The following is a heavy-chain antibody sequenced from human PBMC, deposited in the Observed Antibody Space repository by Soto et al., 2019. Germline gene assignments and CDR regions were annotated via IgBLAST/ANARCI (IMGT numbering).Heavy chain of an antibody. J-gene: IGHJ6*02. Sequence: AGGSLRLSYAASGFTFSSYGVHWVRQAPGKGLEWVAVISYDGSNKYYADSVKGRFTISRDNSKNTLYLQMNSLRAEDTAVYYCAKALVVPAASPQYYYYGMDVWGQGTTVTVSS. CDR3: AKALVVPAASPQYYYYGMDV. CDR2: ISYDGSNK. D-gene: IGHD2-2*01. V-gene: IGHV3-30*18. CDR1: GFTFSSYG.